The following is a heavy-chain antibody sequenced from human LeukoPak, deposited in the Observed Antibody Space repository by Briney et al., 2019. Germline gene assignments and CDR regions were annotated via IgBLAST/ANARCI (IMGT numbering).Heavy chain of an antibody. D-gene: IGHD2/OR15-2a*01. Sequence: PGGSLRLSCAASGFTFDDYGMSWVRQAPGKGLEWVSGINWNGGSTGYADSVKGRFTISRDNAENSLYLQMNSLRAEDTALYYCARVGPSSASMTPAYGMDVWGQGTTVTVSS. V-gene: IGHV3-20*04. CDR1: GFTFDDYG. CDR2: INWNGGST. J-gene: IGHJ6*02. CDR3: ARVGPSSASMTPAYGMDV.